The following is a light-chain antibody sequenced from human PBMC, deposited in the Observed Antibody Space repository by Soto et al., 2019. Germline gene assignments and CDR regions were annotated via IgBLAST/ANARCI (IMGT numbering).Light chain of an antibody. V-gene: IGKV3-15*01. J-gene: IGKJ5*01. CDR2: GAS. CDR3: QQYNNWPFT. CDR1: QYINTR. Sequence: EMVMAQAAATLSSFQGDRVTLSCRASQYINTRLAWYQHRPGQAPRLLIYGASTRATGIPARFSGSGSGTEFTLTISSLQSEDFAVYYCQQYNNWPFTFGQGTRLEIK.